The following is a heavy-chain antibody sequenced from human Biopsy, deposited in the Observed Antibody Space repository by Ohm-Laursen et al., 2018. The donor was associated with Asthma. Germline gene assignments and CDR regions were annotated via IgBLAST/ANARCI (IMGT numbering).Heavy chain of an antibody. CDR2: IIPIFGTA. V-gene: IGHV1-69*13. Sequence: AASVKVSCKASGDSFSNYAISWVRQAPGQGLEWMGGIIPIFGTANYAQKFQGRVTITADESTSTAYMELSSLRSEDTAVYYCAESDYYGSGYYYGMDVWGQGTTVTVSS. J-gene: IGHJ6*02. D-gene: IGHD3-10*01. CDR3: AESDYYGSGYYYGMDV. CDR1: GDSFSNYA.